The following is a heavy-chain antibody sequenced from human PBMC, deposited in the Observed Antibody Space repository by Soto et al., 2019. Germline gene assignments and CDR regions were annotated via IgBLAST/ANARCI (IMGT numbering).Heavy chain of an antibody. Sequence: GGSLRLSCAASGFTFSSYGMHWVRQAPGKGLEWVAVIWYDGSNKYYADSVKGRFTISRDNSKNTLYLQMNSLRAEDTAVDYCARPYSGSYPYYFDYWGQGTLVTVSS. V-gene: IGHV3-33*01. J-gene: IGHJ4*02. D-gene: IGHD1-26*01. CDR3: ARPYSGSYPYYFDY. CDR2: IWYDGSNK. CDR1: GFTFSSYG.